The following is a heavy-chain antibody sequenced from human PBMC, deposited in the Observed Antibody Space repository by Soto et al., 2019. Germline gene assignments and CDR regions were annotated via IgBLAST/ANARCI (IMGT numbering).Heavy chain of an antibody. CDR2: ISGSGGST. D-gene: IGHD2-2*01. CDR1: GFTFSSYA. CDR3: AKIPRAVVVPAAIPYYFDY. J-gene: IGHJ4*02. V-gene: IGHV3-23*01. Sequence: EVQLLESGGGLVQPGGSLRLSCAASGFTFSSYAMSWVRQAPGKGLEWVSAISGSGGSTYYADSVKGRFTISRDNSKNTLYLQMNSLRAEDTAVYYCAKIPRAVVVPAAIPYYFDYWGQGTLVTVSS.